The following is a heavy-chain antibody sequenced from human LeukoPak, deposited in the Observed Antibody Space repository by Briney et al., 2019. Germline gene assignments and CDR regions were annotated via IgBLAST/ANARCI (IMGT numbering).Heavy chain of an antibody. CDR1: GGTFSSYA. Sequence: SVKVSCKASGGTFSSYAISWVRQAPGQGLEWMGGIIPIFGTANYAQKFQGRVTITTGESTSTAYMELSSLRSEDTAVYYCARDHDPSSTSSNYYYYYMDVWGKGTTVTVSS. CDR2: IIPIFGTA. J-gene: IGHJ6*03. CDR3: ARDHDPSSTSSNYYYYYMDV. D-gene: IGHD2-2*01. V-gene: IGHV1-69*05.